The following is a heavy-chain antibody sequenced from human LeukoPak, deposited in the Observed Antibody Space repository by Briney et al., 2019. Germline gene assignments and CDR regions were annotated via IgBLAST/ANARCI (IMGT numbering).Heavy chain of an antibody. CDR2: IIPIFGTA. V-gene: IGHV1-69*13. CDR1: GGTFSSYA. CDR3: ARLYCGGDCYYWYFDL. Sequence: ASVKVSCKASGGTFSSYAISWVRQAPGQGLEWMGGIIPIFGTANYAQKFQGRVTITADESTSTAYMELSSLRSEDTAVYYCARLYCGGDCYYWYFDLWGRGTLVTVSS. J-gene: IGHJ2*01. D-gene: IGHD2-21*02.